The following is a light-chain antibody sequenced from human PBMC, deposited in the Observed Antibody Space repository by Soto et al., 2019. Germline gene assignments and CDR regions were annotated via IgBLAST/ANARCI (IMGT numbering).Light chain of an antibody. Sequence: QSALTQPAAVSGSPGQSITISCTGTSSDVGNYNLVSWYQQYPGKAPKLMIYATSKRPSGVSNRFSGSKSGDTASLTISGLQAEDEADYNCTSFARGSTLVFGGGTKLTVL. CDR2: ATS. CDR1: SSDVGNYNL. CDR3: TSFARGSTLV. V-gene: IGLV2-23*01. J-gene: IGLJ3*02.